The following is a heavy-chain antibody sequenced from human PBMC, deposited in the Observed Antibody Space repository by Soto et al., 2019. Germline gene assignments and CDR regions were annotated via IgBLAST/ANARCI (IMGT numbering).Heavy chain of an antibody. D-gene: IGHD3-9*01. CDR2: ISWNSGSI. CDR3: AKASGPDILTGYADY. Sequence: EVQLVESGGGLVQPGRSLRLSCAASGFTFDDYAMHWVWQAPGKGLEWVSGISWNSGSIGYADSVKGRFTISRDNAKNSLYLQMNSLRAEDTALYYCAKASGPDILTGYADYWGQGTLVTVSS. CDR1: GFTFDDYA. V-gene: IGHV3-9*01. J-gene: IGHJ4*02.